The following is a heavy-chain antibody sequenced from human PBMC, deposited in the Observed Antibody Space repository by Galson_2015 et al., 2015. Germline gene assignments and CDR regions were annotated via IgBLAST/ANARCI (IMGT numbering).Heavy chain of an antibody. CDR3: ARDSGSSAG. Sequence: SLRLSCAASGFTFSSYEMIWVRRAPGKGLEYVSYISSSGTTMYYADSAKGRFTISRDNAKKSLYLQMNSLRVEDTAVYYCARDSGSSAGWGQGALVTVSS. D-gene: IGHD3-10*01. V-gene: IGHV3-48*03. CDR2: ISSSGTTM. CDR1: GFTFSSYE. J-gene: IGHJ4*02.